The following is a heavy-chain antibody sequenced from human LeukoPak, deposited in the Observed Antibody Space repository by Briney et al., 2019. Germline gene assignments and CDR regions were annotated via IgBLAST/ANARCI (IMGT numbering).Heavy chain of an antibody. V-gene: IGHV4-34*01. CDR3: ARGHDYSNYWFQH. J-gene: IGHJ1*01. CDR2: INHSGST. D-gene: IGHD4-11*01. CDR1: GGSFSGYY. Sequence: SETLSLACAVYGGSFSGYYWSWIRQPPGKGLEWIGEINHSGSTNYNPSLKSRVTISVDTSKNQFSLKLSSVTAADTAVYYCARGHDYSNYWFQHWGQGTLVTVSS.